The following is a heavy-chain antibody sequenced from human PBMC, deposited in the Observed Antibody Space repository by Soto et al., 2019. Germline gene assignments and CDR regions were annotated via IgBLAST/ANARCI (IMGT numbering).Heavy chain of an antibody. J-gene: IGHJ6*02. CDR1: GGSISNYY. V-gene: IGHV4-59*01. Sequence: SETLSLTCTVSGGSISNYYWTWIRQPPGKGLEWIGYIYYSGSTNYNPSLKSRVTISVDTSKNQFSLYLQMNSLRTEDTALYYCAKAGLAARYYYYYGMDVWGQGTTVTVSS. CDR3: AKAGLAARYYYYYGMDV. D-gene: IGHD6-6*01. CDR2: IYYSGST.